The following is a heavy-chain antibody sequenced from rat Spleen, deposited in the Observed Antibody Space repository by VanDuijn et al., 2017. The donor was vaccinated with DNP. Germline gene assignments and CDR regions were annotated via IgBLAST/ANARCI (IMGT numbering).Heavy chain of an antibody. V-gene: IGHV5-25*01. D-gene: IGHD4-3*01. CDR1: GFTFSDYY. J-gene: IGHJ2*01. Sequence: EVQLVESGGDLVQPGRSLKLSCAASGFTFSDYYMAWVRQTPTKGLAWVAYITSSGGNTYYPDSVKGRFTISRDNAKNTLYLRMNSLRSEDTATYYCARWYSSGYYFDYWGQGVMVTVSS. CDR3: ARWYSSGYYFDY. CDR2: ITSSGGNT.